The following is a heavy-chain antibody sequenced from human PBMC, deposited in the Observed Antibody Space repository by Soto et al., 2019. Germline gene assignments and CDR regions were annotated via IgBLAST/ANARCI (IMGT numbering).Heavy chain of an antibody. Sequence: QLQLQESGPGLVKPSETLSLTCTVSGGSISSSSYYWGWIRQPPGKGLEWIGSIYYSGSTYYNPSLKSRVTISVDTSKNQFSLKLSSVTAADTAVYYCARHSYDSSGYDAFDIWGQGTMVTVSS. J-gene: IGHJ3*02. D-gene: IGHD3-22*01. CDR1: GGSISSSSYY. CDR2: IYYSGST. CDR3: ARHSYDSSGYDAFDI. V-gene: IGHV4-39*01.